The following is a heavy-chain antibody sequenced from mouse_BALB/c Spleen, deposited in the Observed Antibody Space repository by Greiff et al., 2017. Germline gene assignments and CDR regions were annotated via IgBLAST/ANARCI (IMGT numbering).Heavy chain of an antibody. J-gene: IGHJ4*01. CDR1: GFNIKDTY. CDR2: IDPANGNT. Sequence: GQLQQSGAELVKPGASVKLSCTASGFNIKDTYMHWVKQRPEQGLEWNGRIDPANGNTKYDPKFQGKATITADTSSNTAYLQLSSLTSEDTAVYYCAREAYGYYAMDYWGQGTSVTVSS. V-gene: IGHV14-3*02. D-gene: IGHD1-1*01. CDR3: AREAYGYYAMDY.